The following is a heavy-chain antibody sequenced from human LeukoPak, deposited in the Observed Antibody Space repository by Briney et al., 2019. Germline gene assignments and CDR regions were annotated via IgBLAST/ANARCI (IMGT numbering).Heavy chain of an antibody. D-gene: IGHD2-15*01. CDR2: ISDGGST. CDR1: GFTFSSYW. J-gene: IGHJ4*02. CDR3: AKSPLGSCRGAICYPFDS. V-gene: IGHV3-74*01. Sequence: GGSLRLSCAASGFTFSSYWMHWVRQAPGKGLVWVSRISDGGSTSYTDSVKGRFTISRDNAKNTLYLQMNSLRAEDTALYYCAKSPLGSCRGAICYPFDSWGQGTLVTVSS.